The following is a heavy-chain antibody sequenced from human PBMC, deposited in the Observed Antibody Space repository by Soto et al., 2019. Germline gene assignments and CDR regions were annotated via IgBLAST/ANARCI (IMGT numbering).Heavy chain of an antibody. D-gene: IGHD2-2*01. CDR3: ASEAGYCSRTSCYRRAFDT. CDR2: INTDGGSS. J-gene: IGHJ3*02. V-gene: IGHV3-74*03. CDR1: GFTFSGHW. Sequence: EVQLVESGGHLVQPGGSLSLSCAASGFTFSGHWMHWVRQVPGKGLEWVSRINTDGGSSAYADSVKGRFAISRDNAKNTPYLQMNGLRAKDTAVYYCASEAGYCSRTSCYRRAFDTWGQGTTVTVSS.